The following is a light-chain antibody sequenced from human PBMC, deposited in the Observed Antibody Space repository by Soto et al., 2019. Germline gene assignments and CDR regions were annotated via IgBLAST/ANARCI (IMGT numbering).Light chain of an antibody. Sequence: EIVMTQSPATLSVSPGERATLSCRASQSVSSNLAWYQQKPGQAPRPLMYGASTRATGFPARFSGSGSGTEFTLTISSLQSEDFAVYYCQQYNNWPGTFGQGTKVDIK. CDR3: QQYNNWPGT. V-gene: IGKV3-15*01. CDR2: GAS. J-gene: IGKJ1*01. CDR1: QSVSSN.